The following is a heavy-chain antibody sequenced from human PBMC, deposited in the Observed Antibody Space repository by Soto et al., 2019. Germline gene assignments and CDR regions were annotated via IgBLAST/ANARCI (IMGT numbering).Heavy chain of an antibody. CDR3: ARGGSSSLDY. V-gene: IGHV1-2*02. Sequence: QVQLVQSGAEVKKPGASVKVSCKASGYTFTGYYMHWVRQAPGQGPEWMGWINPNSGGTTYQGRVTVTRDTSISTAYMELSSLRSDDTAVYSCARGGSSSLDYWGQGTLVTVSS. J-gene: IGHJ4*02. D-gene: IGHD6-6*01. CDR2: INPNSGGT. CDR1: GYTFTGYY.